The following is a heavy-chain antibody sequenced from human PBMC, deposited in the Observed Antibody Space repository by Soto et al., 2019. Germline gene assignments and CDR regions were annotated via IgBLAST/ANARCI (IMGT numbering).Heavy chain of an antibody. V-gene: IGHV4-34*01. CDR2: INHSGST. CDR3: ARIYSRFRIAAAGTGDY. J-gene: IGHJ4*02. D-gene: IGHD6-13*01. Sequence: SETLSLTCAVYGGSFSGYYWSWIRQPPGKGLEWIGEINHSGSTNYNPSLKSRVTISVDTSKNQFSLKLSSVTAADTAVYYCARIYSRFRIAAAGTGDYWGQGTLVTVSS. CDR1: GGSFSGYY.